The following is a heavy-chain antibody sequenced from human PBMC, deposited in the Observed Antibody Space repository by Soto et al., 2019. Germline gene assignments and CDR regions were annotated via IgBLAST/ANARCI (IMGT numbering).Heavy chain of an antibody. CDR1: GYSFTGYY. CDR3: ARGDYGTGGYPFPYFDY. D-gene: IGHD2-8*02. V-gene: IGHV1-2*02. CDR2: INPDSGAT. Sequence: HEHLVQSGAEVKRPGASLKVSCKASGYSFTGYYIHWVRQAPGQGLEWMGWINPDSGATNYAQNFQGRVTLTSDTSISTASMDLTRLTSDDTAVYYCARGDYGTGGYPFPYFDYWGQGTRVIVSS. J-gene: IGHJ4*02.